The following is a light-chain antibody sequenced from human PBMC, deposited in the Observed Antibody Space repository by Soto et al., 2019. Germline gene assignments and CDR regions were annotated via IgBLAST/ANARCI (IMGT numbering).Light chain of an antibody. J-gene: IGKJ3*01. Sequence: DIHMTQSASSLSASVGYRVTLTCRASQSISSYLNWYQQKQGKAPKLLIYATSSLQSGVPSRFSGSGYGTEFNLTINSLQTDDFATYYCLQDYDYPFTFGPGTKVDIK. CDR1: QSISSY. CDR3: LQDYDYPFT. CDR2: ATS. V-gene: IGKV1-39*01.